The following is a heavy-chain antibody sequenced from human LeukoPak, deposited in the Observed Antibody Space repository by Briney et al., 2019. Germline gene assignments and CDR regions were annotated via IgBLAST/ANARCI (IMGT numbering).Heavy chain of an antibody. J-gene: IGHJ4*02. D-gene: IGHD1-7*01. CDR1: GFTFSSYG. CDR3: TREREGTY. Sequence: GGSLRLSCAASGFTFSSYGMNWVRQAPGKGLEWVSYISSSSGIIYYAGSVKGRFTISRDNAKNSLYLQMNSLRAEDTAVYYCTREREGTYWGQGALVTVSS. CDR2: ISSSSGII. V-gene: IGHV3-48*04.